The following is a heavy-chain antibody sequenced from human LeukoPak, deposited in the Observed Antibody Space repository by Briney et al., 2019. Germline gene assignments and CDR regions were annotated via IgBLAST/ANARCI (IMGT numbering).Heavy chain of an antibody. Sequence: GSLRLSCAASGFTFSSYSMNWVRQAPGKGLEWVSYISSSSSTIYYADSVKGRFTISRDNAKNSLYLQMNSLRAEDTAVYYCARGPQKNGHSSGYPGYFDYWGRGTLVTVSS. J-gene: IGHJ4*02. CDR1: GFTFSSYS. V-gene: IGHV3-48*04. CDR3: ARGPQKNGHSSGYPGYFDY. D-gene: IGHD3-22*01. CDR2: ISSSSSTI.